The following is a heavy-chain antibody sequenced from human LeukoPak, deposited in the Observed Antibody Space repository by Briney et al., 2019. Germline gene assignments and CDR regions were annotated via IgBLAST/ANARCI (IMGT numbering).Heavy chain of an antibody. CDR1: GFTFTSSA. CDR2: IVVGSGNT. D-gene: IGHD3-3*01. V-gene: IGHV1-58*01. J-gene: IGHJ4*02. CDR3: AAGYMYYDFWSGYPSFDY. Sequence: SVKVSCKASGFTFTSSAVQWVRQARGQRLEWIGWIVVGSGNTNYAQKFQERVTITRDMSTSTAYVELSSLRSEDTAVYYCAAGYMYYDFWSGYPSFDYWGQGTLVTVSS.